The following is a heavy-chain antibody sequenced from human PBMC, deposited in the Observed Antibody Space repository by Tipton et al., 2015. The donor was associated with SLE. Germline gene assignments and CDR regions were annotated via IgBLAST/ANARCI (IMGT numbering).Heavy chain of an antibody. Sequence: SLRLSCAAFGFTFSSYWMSWVRQAPGKGLEWEANIKQDGSEKYYVDSVKGRFTISRDNAKNSLYLQMNSLRAEDTAVYDCTSFPTIIGWVTPGDYYYDRNVWGQGTSVTVSS. V-gene: IGHV3-7*01. CDR2: IKQDGSEK. J-gene: IGHJ6*02. CDR1: GFTFSSYW. CDR3: TSFPTIIGWVTPGDYYYDRNV. D-gene: IGHD3-3*01.